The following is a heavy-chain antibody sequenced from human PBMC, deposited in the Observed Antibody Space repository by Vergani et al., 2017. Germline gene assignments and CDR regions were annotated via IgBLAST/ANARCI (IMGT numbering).Heavy chain of an antibody. CDR1: GDSISSGSYY. J-gene: IGHJ3*02. V-gene: IGHV4-61*02. CDR3: AREDTPGSYGHDAFDI. Sequence: QVQLQESGPGLVKPSQTLSLTCTVSGDSISSGSYYWSWIRQPAGKRLEWIVRMYTSGSTNYNPSLKSRVTMSVDTSKNQFSLKLSSVTAADTAVYYCAREDTPGSYGHDAFDIWGQGTMVIVSS. D-gene: IGHD1-26*01. CDR2: MYTSGST.